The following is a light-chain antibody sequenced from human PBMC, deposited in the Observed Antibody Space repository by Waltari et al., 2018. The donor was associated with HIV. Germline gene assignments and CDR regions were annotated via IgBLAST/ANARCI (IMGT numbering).Light chain of an antibody. CDR2: WAS. CDR3: QQYYSTPQT. V-gene: IGKV4-1*01. J-gene: IGKJ1*01. Sequence: ILLTQFPDSLAVSLGERATINCRSSQSVFYSANNKDFLAWYQQKPGQPPKLLIFWASTRESGVPDRFSGSGSGTDFTLTISSQQAEDVALYYCQQYYSTPQTFGQGTKVEIK. CDR1: QSVFYSANNKDF.